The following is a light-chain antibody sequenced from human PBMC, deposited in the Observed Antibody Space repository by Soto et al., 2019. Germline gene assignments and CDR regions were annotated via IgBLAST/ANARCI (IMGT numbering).Light chain of an antibody. Sequence: QSALTQPPSASGSPGQSVTISCTGTSSDVGGYNFVSWYQHHPGKAPKLIIYEVTNRPSGVPDRFSGSKSGNTASLTVSGLQDEDEADYYCSSYAGSNNYVFGTGTKLTVL. CDR1: SSDVGGYNF. CDR2: EVT. V-gene: IGLV2-8*01. J-gene: IGLJ1*01. CDR3: SSYAGSNNYV.